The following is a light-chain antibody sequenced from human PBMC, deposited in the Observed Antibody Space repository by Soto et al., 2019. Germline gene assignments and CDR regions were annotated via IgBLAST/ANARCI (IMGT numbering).Light chain of an antibody. CDR1: QSVSSY. CDR2: GAS. CDR3: QQYGSSPLT. J-gene: IGKJ4*01. V-gene: IGKV3-20*01. Sequence: EIVLTQSPATLCCSPGERATLSGRASQSVSSYSARYQQKPGQAPRLLIYGASSRATGIPDRFSGSGSGTDFTLTISRMEPEDFAVYYCQQYGSSPLTFGGGTKVDI.